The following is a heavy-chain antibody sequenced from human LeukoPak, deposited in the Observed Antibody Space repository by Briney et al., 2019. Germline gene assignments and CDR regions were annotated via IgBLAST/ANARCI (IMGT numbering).Heavy chain of an antibody. CDR3: AKERVEGYPSPFDF. CDR2: ISDSGCST. Sequence: TGGSLRLSCAASGFTFSNYAMNWVRQAPGKGLEWVSAISDSGCSTYYANSVKGRFTISRDDSKSTLYLQMNSLRAEDTAVYYCAKERVEGYPSPFDFWGQGTLVTVSS. D-gene: IGHD5-12*01. V-gene: IGHV3-23*01. J-gene: IGHJ4*02. CDR1: GFTFSNYA.